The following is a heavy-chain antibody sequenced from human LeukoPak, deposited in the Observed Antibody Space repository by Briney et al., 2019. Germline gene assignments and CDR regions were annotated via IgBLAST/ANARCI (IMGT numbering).Heavy chain of an antibody. V-gene: IGHV3-48*03. D-gene: IGHD2-15*01. J-gene: IGHJ4*02. Sequence: GGSLRLSCAASGFTFSSYEMHWVRQAPGKGLEWVSYISSSDSTIYYADSVKGRFTISRDNSKNTLYLQMNSLRAEDTAVYYCAKEPLVVVAASLYYFDYWGQGTLVTVSS. CDR3: AKEPLVVVAASLYYFDY. CDR1: GFTFSSYE. CDR2: ISSSDSTI.